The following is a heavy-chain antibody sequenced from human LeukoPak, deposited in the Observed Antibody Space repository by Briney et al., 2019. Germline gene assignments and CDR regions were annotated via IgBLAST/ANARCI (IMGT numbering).Heavy chain of an antibody. J-gene: IGHJ4*02. CDR3: ARAYSGSYPYYFDY. Sequence: PSETLSLTCAVSGYSISSGYYWGWIRQPPGKGLEWIGSIYHSGSTYYNPSLKSRVTISVDTSKNQFSLKLSAVTAGDTAVYYCARAYSGSYPYYFDYWGQGTLVTVSS. V-gene: IGHV4-38-2*01. CDR1: GYSISSGYY. CDR2: IYHSGST. D-gene: IGHD1-26*01.